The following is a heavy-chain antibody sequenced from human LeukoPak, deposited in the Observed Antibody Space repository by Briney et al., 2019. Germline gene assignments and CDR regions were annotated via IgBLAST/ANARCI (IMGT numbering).Heavy chain of an antibody. Sequence: PGGSLRLSCAASGFYFSSYGMSWVRQAPGKGLEWVSDINNGGDNTYYTDSVKGRFTISRDNSKNTLYLQMNSLRADDTAVYYCVKRQPYGSGSYYPNFYYYYMDAWGKGTTVTISS. CDR2: INNGGDNT. J-gene: IGHJ6*03. CDR1: GFYFSSYG. CDR3: VKRQPYGSGSYYPNFYYYYMDA. V-gene: IGHV3-23*01. D-gene: IGHD3-10*01.